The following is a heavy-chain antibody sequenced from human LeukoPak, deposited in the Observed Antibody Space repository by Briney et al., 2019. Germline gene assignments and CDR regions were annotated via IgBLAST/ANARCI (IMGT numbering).Heavy chain of an antibody. CDR1: GYTFTGYY. Sequence: ASVKVSCKASGYTFTGYYTHWVRQAPGQGLEWMGWINPNSGGTNCAQKFQGRVTMTRDTSISTAYMELSRLRSDDTAVYYCARDWGYYDSIDYFDYWGQGTLVTVSS. CDR3: ARDWGYYDSIDYFDY. V-gene: IGHV1-2*02. CDR2: INPNSGGT. D-gene: IGHD3-22*01. J-gene: IGHJ4*02.